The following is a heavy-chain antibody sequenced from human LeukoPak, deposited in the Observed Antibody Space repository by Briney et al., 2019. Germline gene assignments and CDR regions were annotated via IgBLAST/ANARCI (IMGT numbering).Heavy chain of an antibody. J-gene: IGHJ4*02. CDR3: AREGLAYCGGDCYSGFDY. CDR2: INPSGGST. CDR1: GYTFTSYY. Sequence: ASVKVSCKASGYTFTSYYMHWVRQAPGQGLEWMGIINPSGGSTSYAQKFQGRVTMTRDMSTSTVYMELSSLRSEDTAVYYCAREGLAYCGGDCYSGFDYWGQGTLVTVSS. V-gene: IGHV1-46*01. D-gene: IGHD2-21*02.